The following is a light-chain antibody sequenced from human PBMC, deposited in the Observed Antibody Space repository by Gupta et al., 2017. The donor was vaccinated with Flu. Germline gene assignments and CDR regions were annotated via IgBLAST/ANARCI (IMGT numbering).Light chain of an antibody. Sequence: DIQMTQSPSSLSASVGDRVTITCRASQSISSYLNWYQQKPGKAPKLLIYAASSLQSGVPSRFSGSGSGTDFTLAIGSLQPEDLATYYCQQSYSTPPALTFGGGTKVEIK. V-gene: IGKV1-39*01. J-gene: IGKJ4*01. CDR2: AAS. CDR3: QQSYSTPPALT. CDR1: QSISSY.